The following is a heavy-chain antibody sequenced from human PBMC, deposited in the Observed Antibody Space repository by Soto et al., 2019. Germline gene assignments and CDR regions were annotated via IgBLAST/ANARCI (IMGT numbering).Heavy chain of an antibody. D-gene: IGHD6-13*01. CDR2: ISRNSGSI. J-gene: IGHJ6*03. CDR1: GFTFDDYA. V-gene: IGHV3-9*01. CDR3: AKAGGAAAGLYYYYYYMDV. Sequence: EVQLVESGGGLVQPGRSLRLSCAASGFTFDDYATHWVRQAPGKGLEWVSGISRNSGSIGYADSVKGRFTISRDNAKNSLYLQMTSLRAEDTALYYCAKAGGAAAGLYYYYYYMDVWGKGTTVTVSS.